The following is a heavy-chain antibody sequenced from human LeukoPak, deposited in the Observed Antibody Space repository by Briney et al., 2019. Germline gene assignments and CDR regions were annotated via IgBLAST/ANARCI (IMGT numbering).Heavy chain of an antibody. CDR2: ISYDGSNK. V-gene: IGHV3-30*04. J-gene: IGHJ5*02. CDR1: GFTFSSYA. CDR3: ARDFKALQYYDILTGYYLNWFDP. Sequence: GGSLRLSCAASGFTFSSYAMHWVRQAPGKGLEWVAVISYDGSNKYYADSVKGRFTISRDNSKNTLYLQMNSLRAEDTAVYYCARDFKALQYYDILTGYYLNWFDPWGQGTLVTVSS. D-gene: IGHD3-9*01.